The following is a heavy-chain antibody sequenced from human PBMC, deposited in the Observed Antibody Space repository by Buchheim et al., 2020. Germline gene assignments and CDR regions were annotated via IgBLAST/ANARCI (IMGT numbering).Heavy chain of an antibody. Sequence: EVQLVESGGGLVEPGGSLRLSCAASGFTFSNYEMHWVRQVIGKGLEWVSTIGVGGDTYYPGSVKGRFTISRENAKNSLYLKMNSLRAGDTAVYYCSREAGELELRTMDVWGQGTT. CDR2: IGVGGDT. D-gene: IGHD1-7*01. CDR1: GFTFSNYE. CDR3: SREAGELELRTMDV. J-gene: IGHJ6*02. V-gene: IGHV3-13*04.